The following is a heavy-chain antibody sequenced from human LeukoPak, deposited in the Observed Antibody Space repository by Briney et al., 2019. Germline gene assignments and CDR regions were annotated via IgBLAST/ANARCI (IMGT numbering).Heavy chain of an antibody. J-gene: IGHJ4*02. D-gene: IGHD1-26*01. CDR1: GFTFSDRY. CDR2: IRNKDNSYTT. Sequence: PGGSLRLSCAASGFTFSDRYMDWVRQAPGEGVEWVGRIRNKDNSYTTEYAASVKGRFTISRDDSKNSLYLQMNSLKTADTAMYYCTTSRGSYVDYWGQGTLVTVSS. V-gene: IGHV3-72*01. CDR3: TTSRGSYVDY.